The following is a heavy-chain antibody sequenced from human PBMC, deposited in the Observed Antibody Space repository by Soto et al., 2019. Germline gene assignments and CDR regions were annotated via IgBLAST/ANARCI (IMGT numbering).Heavy chain of an antibody. CDR3: ASSRDGYSFDY. D-gene: IGHD4-4*01. CDR2: ISSNGGST. J-gene: IGHJ4*02. Sequence: GGSLRLSCAASGFTFSNYAMHWVRQAPGKGLEYVSTISSNGGSTYYASSVKGRFTISRDNSKNTLYLQMGSLRAEDMAVYYCASSRDGYSFDYWGQGT. CDR1: GFTFSNYA. V-gene: IGHV3-64*01.